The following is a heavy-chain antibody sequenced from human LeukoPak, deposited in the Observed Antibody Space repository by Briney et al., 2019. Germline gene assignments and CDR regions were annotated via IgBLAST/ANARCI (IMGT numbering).Heavy chain of an antibody. CDR1: GGSISSYY. Sequence: SETLSLTCTVSGGSISSYYWSWIRQPAGKGLEWIGRIYTSGSTNYTPSLKSRVPMSVDTSKNQFSLKLSSVTAAATAVYYCARDPGGFGESYYYYYMDVWGKGTTVTVSS. J-gene: IGHJ6*03. D-gene: IGHD3-10*01. CDR2: IYTSGST. V-gene: IGHV4-4*07. CDR3: ARDPGGFGESYYYYYMDV.